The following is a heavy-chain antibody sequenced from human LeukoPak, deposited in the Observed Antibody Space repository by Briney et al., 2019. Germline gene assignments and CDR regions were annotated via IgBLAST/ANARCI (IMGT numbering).Heavy chain of an antibody. CDR3: ARDRGYLDY. J-gene: IGHJ4*02. CDR1: GXTFSSYS. D-gene: IGHD3-10*01. CDR2: ISSSSSYI. Sequence: GGSLSLSCEASGXTFSSYSVNWFRQAPGKGLEWVSSISSSSSYIYYADPVKGRFTISRDNAKNSLYLQMNSLRAEDTAVYYCARDRGYLDYWGQGTLVTVSS. V-gene: IGHV3-21*01.